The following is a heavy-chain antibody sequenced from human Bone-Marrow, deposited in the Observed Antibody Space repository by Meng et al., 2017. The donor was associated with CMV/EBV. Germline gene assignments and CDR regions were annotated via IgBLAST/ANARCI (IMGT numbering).Heavy chain of an antibody. D-gene: IGHD3-22*01. CDR3: ARKSVVVGLRY. V-gene: IGHV3-33*05. Sequence: GESLKISCAASGFTFSGYGMHWVRQAPGKGLEWVAFIQYDEDDKFYADSVKGRFTISRDNAKNSLYLQMNSLRAEDTAVSYCARKSVVVGLRYWGQGTLVTVSS. CDR2: IQYDEDDK. J-gene: IGHJ4*02. CDR1: GFTFSGYG.